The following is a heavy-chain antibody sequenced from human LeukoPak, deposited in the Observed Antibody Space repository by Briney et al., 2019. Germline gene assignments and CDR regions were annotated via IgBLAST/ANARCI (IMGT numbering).Heavy chain of an antibody. CDR2: INWEGGGT. CDR1: GFTFKDYG. D-gene: IGHD1-26*01. J-gene: IGHJ6*02. V-gene: IGHV3-9*01. CDR3: AKHLRATNTYIFFGLDV. Sequence: GGSLRLSCAGTGFTFKDYGMHWVRQPPGKGLEWVSGINWEGGGTHYADSVKGRFTVSRDNAKNSLYLQMTSLRPEDTALYYCAKHLRATNTYIFFGLDVWGQGTTVTVSS.